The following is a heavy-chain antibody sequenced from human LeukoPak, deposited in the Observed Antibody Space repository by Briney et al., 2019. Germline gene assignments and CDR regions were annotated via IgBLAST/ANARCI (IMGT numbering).Heavy chain of an antibody. J-gene: IGHJ4*02. D-gene: IGHD6-19*01. CDR2: IRGTGTTT. Sequence: PGGSLRLSCAASGFTFSDHAMSWVRQAPGKGLGWVSAIRGTGTTTFYAASVKGRFTISRDNSKNTADLQMNSLRAEDTAVYYCAKVSWLGTLPSYHFDSWGQGTQVTVSS. CDR3: AKVSWLGTLPSYHFDS. V-gene: IGHV3-23*01. CDR1: GFTFSDHA.